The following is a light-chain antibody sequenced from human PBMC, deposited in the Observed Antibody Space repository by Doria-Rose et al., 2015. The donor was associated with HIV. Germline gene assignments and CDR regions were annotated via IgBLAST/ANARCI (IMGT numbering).Light chain of an antibody. CDR3: QQRSNWPPIFT. CDR1: QSVSSN. Sequence: SCRASQSVSSNLAWYQQKPGQAPRLLICDASNRATGIPARFSGSGSGTDFTLTISSLEPEDFAVYFCQQRSNWPPIFTFGPGTKVDI. J-gene: IGKJ3*01. V-gene: IGKV3-11*01. CDR2: DAS.